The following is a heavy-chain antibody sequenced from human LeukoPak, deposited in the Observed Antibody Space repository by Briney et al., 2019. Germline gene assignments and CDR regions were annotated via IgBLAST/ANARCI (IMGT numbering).Heavy chain of an antibody. CDR2: IHYSGST. V-gene: IGHV4-59*01. CDR1: GGSISNYY. CDR3: ARVNCGGDCFSRRFLDY. D-gene: IGHD2-21*02. J-gene: IGHJ4*02. Sequence: SETLSLTCTVSGGSISNYYWSWIRQPPGKGLEWIGYIHYSGSTNYNPSLKSRVTISVDTSKNQFSLKLSSVTAADTAVYSCARVNCGGDCFSRRFLDYWGQGTLVTVSS.